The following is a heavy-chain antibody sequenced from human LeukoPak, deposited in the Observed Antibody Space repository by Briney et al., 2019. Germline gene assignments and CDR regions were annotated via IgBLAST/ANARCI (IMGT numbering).Heavy chain of an antibody. Sequence: GGSLRLSCAASGFTVSSNYMSWVRQAPGEGGECGSVIYSGGSTYYADSVKGRFTISRDNSKNTLYLKMNSLRAEDTDVYYCARANDYVWGSYRPYYFDYWGQGTLVTVSS. V-gene: IGHV3-53*01. CDR2: IYSGGST. CDR3: ARANDYVWGSYRPYYFDY. CDR1: GFTVSSNY. D-gene: IGHD3-16*02. J-gene: IGHJ4*02.